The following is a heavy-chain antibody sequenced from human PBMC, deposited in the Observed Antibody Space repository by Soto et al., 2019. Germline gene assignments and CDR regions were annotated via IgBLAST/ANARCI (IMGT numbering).Heavy chain of an antibody. D-gene: IGHD3-22*01. J-gene: IGHJ5*02. Sequence: SETRSLTCPVSGGSSSRYYWSWIRQPPGKGLEWIGYIYYSGSTNYNPSLKSRVTISVDTSKNQFSLKLSSVNAADTAVYYCARGISGQKSSGYYYIGHWGQGTLVTVSS. CDR2: IYYSGST. CDR3: ARGISGQKSSGYYYIGH. V-gene: IGHV4-59*01. CDR1: GGSSSRYY.